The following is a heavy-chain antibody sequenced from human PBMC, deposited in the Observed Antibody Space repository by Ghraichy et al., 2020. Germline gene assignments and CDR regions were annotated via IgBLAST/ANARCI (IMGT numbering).Heavy chain of an antibody. CDR1: GGSFSGYY. V-gene: IGHV4-34*01. Sequence: SETLSLTCAVYGGSFSGYYWSWIRQPPGKGLEWIGEINHSGSTNYNPSLKSRVTISVDTSKNQFSLKLSSVTAADTAVYYCARNGLWSGYYIREYDYFDYWGQGTLVTVSS. CDR2: INHSGST. CDR3: ARNGLWSGYYIREYDYFDY. J-gene: IGHJ4*02. D-gene: IGHD3-3*01.